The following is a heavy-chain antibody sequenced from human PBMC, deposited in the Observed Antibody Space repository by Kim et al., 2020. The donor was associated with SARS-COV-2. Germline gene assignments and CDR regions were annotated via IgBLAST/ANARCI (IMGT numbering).Heavy chain of an antibody. Sequence: DYAASEEGRFTISREESKKSAFLQRNSLETEDTAVYYCTRVLLGSYDAFASWGQGTMVTVSS. CDR3: TRVLLGSYDAFAS. V-gene: IGHV3-72*01. D-gene: IGHD3-10*01. J-gene: IGHJ3*02.